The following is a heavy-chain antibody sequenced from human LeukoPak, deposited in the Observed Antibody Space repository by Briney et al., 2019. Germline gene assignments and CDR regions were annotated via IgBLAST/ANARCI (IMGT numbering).Heavy chain of an antibody. CDR1: GYTFTSYD. Sequence: ASVKVSCKASGYTFTSYDFNWVRQATGQRPEWMGWMSPNSGDTGYAQKFQDRVTMTRNTSISTAYMELSSLRSDDTAVYYCARGFPSDFDWLSVYWGQGTLVTVSS. D-gene: IGHD3-9*01. CDR3: ARGFPSDFDWLSVY. CDR2: MSPNSGDT. J-gene: IGHJ4*02. V-gene: IGHV1-8*01.